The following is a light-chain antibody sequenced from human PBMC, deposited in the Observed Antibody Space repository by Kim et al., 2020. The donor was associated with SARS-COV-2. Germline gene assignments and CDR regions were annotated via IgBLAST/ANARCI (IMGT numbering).Light chain of an antibody. Sequence: GDRVTITCRASQDIRRDLGWYQQKPGKAPNLLIFAASSLHSGVPSRFSGSGSGTDFSLTITSLQPEDFATYYCLQNYNYPRTFGQGTKV. CDR1: QDIRRD. CDR3: LQNYNYPRT. V-gene: IGKV1-6*01. J-gene: IGKJ1*01. CDR2: AAS.